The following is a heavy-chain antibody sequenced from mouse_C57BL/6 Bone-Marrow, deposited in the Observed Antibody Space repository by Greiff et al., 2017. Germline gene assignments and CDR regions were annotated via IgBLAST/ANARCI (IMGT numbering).Heavy chain of an antibody. CDR2: IRSKSSNYAT. J-gene: IGHJ4*01. V-gene: IGHV10-3*01. CDR1: GFTFNTYA. CDR3: VRGGTTVVPYPMDY. Sequence: EVMLVESGGGLVQPKGSLKLSCAASGFTFNTYAMHWVRQAPGKGLEWVARIRSKSSNYATYYADSVKDRFTISRDDSQSMLYLQMNNLKTEDTAMYYCVRGGTTVVPYPMDYWGQGTSVTVSS. D-gene: IGHD1-1*01.